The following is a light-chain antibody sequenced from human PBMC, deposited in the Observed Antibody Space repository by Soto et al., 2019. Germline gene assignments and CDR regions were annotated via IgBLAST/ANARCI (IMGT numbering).Light chain of an antibody. J-gene: IGKJ3*01. Sequence: DLVMTQSPLYLPVTPGEPASISCRSSQSLLHSDGYNYLDWYLQKPGQSPQLLIYLGSNRASGGPDRFSGSGSGTDFTLKISRVEAEDVGVYYCMQALQTPLFTFGPGTKVDLK. V-gene: IGKV2-28*01. CDR2: LGS. CDR3: MQALQTPLFT. CDR1: QSLLHSDGYNY.